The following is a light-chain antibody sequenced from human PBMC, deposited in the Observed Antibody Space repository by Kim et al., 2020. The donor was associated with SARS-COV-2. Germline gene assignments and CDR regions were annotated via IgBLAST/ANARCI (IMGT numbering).Light chain of an antibody. V-gene: IGKV3-20*01. Sequence: EIVLTQSPGTLSLSPGERATLSCRASQSVTSSYLAWYQQKPGQAPRLLIYGASSRATGIPDRFSGSGSGTDFTLTISRLEPEDFAVYYCKLCGSSPGTFGQGTKVDIK. J-gene: IGKJ1*01. CDR1: QSVTSSY. CDR2: GAS. CDR3: KLCGSSPGT.